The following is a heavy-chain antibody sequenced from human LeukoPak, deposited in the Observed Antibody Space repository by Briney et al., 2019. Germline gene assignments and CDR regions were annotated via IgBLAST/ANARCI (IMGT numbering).Heavy chain of an antibody. Sequence: SETLSLTCTVSGGSISSSSYYWGWIRQPPGTGLEWIGSIYYSGSTYYNPSLKSRVTISVDTSKNQFSLKLSSVTAADTAVYYCARETAAGTIGAFDIWGQGTMVTVSS. D-gene: IGHD6-13*01. CDR1: GGSISSSSYY. V-gene: IGHV4-39*07. CDR3: ARETAAGTIGAFDI. J-gene: IGHJ3*02. CDR2: IYYSGST.